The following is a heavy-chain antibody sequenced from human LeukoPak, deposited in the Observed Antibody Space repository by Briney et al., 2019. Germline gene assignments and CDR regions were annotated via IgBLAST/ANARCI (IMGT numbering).Heavy chain of an antibody. Sequence: ASVKVSCKVSGYTLTELSMHWVRQAPGKGLEWMGGFDPEDGETIYAQKFQGRVTMTEDTSTDTAYMELSSLRSEDTAVYYCATTIGYSYGLLLDYWGQGTLVTVSS. V-gene: IGHV1-24*01. J-gene: IGHJ4*02. CDR1: GYTLTELS. CDR2: FDPEDGET. D-gene: IGHD5-18*01. CDR3: ATTIGYSYGLLLDY.